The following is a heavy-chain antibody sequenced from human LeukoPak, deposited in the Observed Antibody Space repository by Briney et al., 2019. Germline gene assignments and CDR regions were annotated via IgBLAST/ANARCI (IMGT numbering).Heavy chain of an antibody. CDR3: ARDQGDCSGGSCQGYFDY. Sequence: GGSLRLSCAASGFTFSSYSMNWVRQAPGKGLEWVSVMYSSSSTYYADSVKGRFTISRDNSKNTLYLQMNSLRAEDTAVYYCARDQGDCSGGSCQGYFDYWGQGTLVTVSS. D-gene: IGHD2-15*01. V-gene: IGHV3-53*01. CDR2: MYSSSST. CDR1: GFTFSSYS. J-gene: IGHJ4*02.